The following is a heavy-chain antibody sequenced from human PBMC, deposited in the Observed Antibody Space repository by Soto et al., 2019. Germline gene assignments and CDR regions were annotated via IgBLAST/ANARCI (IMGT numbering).Heavy chain of an antibody. J-gene: IGHJ6*03. CDR2: INSDGSST. V-gene: IGHV3-74*01. D-gene: IGHD3-10*01. CDR3: ARGDTMVRGVIINGGYMDV. CDR1: GFTFSSYW. Sequence: GGSLRLSCAASGFTFSSYWMHWVRQAPGKGLVWVSRINSDGSSTSYADSVKGRFTISRDNAKNTLYLQMNSLRAEDTAVYYCARGDTMVRGVIINGGYMDVWGKGTTVTVSS.